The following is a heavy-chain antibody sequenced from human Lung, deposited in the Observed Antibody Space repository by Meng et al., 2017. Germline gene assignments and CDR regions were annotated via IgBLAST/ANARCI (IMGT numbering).Heavy chain of an antibody. CDR3: TKNDFYCLGY. Sequence: QAPPHAAGPGLVKPSGTLSLTCAVSGGSISSDNWWSWVRQPPGKGLEWIGEIYHSGSTNYNPSLKSRITISVDKPKNQFSLTLSSVTAADTAVYYCTKNDFYCLGYWGQGTLVTVSS. CDR2: IYHSGST. V-gene: IGHV4-4*02. D-gene: IGHD2-21*01. J-gene: IGHJ4*02. CDR1: GGSISSDNW.